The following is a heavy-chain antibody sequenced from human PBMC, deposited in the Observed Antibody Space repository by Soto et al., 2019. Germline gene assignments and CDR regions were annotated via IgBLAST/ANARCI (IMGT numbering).Heavy chain of an antibody. CDR3: ARRIADATFHDVFDV. D-gene: IGHD6-13*01. Sequence: EVQLLESGGGLAQPGGSLRLSCVASGFTFSDYPMSWVRQTPGKGLEWVSGISGSGHNTDYADSVRGRFTISRDNSKNTLYLQRSSLRAEDTAMYYCARRIADATFHDVFDVWGQGTLVAVSS. CDR2: ISGSGHNT. V-gene: IGHV3-23*01. CDR1: GFTFSDYP. J-gene: IGHJ3*01.